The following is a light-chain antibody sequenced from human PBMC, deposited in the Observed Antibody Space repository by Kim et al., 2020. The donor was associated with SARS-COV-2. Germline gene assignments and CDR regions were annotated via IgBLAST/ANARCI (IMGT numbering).Light chain of an antibody. Sequence: ASVGDTVTITCRASQGISNYLAWYQQKTGKVPKLLIYAASTLQSGVPSRFSGSGSGTDFTLTISSLQPEDVATYYCQKYNSAPETFGQGTKVDIK. V-gene: IGKV1-27*01. CDR3: QKYNSAPET. J-gene: IGKJ1*01. CDR1: QGISNY. CDR2: AAS.